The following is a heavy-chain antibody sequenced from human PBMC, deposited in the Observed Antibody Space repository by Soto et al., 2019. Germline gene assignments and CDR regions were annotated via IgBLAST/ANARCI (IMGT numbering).Heavy chain of an antibody. V-gene: IGHV3-9*01. CDR2: ISWNSGSI. D-gene: IGHD4-17*01. CDR1: GFTFDDYA. J-gene: IGHJ6*03. Sequence: EVQLVESGGGLVQPGRSLRLSCAASGFTFDDYAMHWVRQAPGKGLEWVSGISWNSGSIGYADSVKGRFTISRDNAKNSLYLQMNSLRAEDTALYYCAKDRPMTTVTTHYMDVWGKGTTVTVSS. CDR3: AKDRPMTTVTTHYMDV.